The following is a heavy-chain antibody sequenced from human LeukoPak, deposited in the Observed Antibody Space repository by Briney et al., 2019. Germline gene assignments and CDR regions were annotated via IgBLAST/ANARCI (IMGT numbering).Heavy chain of an antibody. Sequence: GGSLRLSCAASGFTFSSYWMHWVRQAPGKGLVWVSHINTDGTGTTYADSVKGRFTISRDNAKNTLYLQMNSLRAEDTAVYYCARLMSTVTKGFDYWGQGTLVTVSS. V-gene: IGHV3-74*01. D-gene: IGHD4-11*01. CDR2: INTDGTGT. J-gene: IGHJ4*02. CDR3: ARLMSTVTKGFDY. CDR1: GFTFSSYW.